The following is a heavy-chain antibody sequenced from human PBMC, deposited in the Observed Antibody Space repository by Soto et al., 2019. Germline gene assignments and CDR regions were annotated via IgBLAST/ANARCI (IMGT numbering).Heavy chain of an antibody. J-gene: IGHJ6*02. V-gene: IGHV3-30*18. D-gene: IGHD2-2*01. CDR2: ISYDGSNK. Sequence: QVQLVESGGGVVQPGRSLRLSCAASGFTFSSYGMHWVRQAPGKGLEWVAVISYDGSNKYYADSVKGRFTISRDNSKNTLYLQMNSPRAEDTAVYYCAKGDPSNYGMDVWGQGTTVTVSS. CDR3: AKGDPSNYGMDV. CDR1: GFTFSSYG.